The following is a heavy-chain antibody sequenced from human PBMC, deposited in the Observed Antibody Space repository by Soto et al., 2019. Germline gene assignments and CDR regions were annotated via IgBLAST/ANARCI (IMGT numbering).Heavy chain of an antibody. D-gene: IGHD6-13*01. CDR2: IYYSGST. CDR3: ASGAAAGPYYYYGMDV. V-gene: IGHV4-59*01. Sequence: SETLSLTCTVSGGSISSYYWSWIRQPPGKGLEWIGYIYYSGSTNYNPSLKSRVTISVDTSKNQFSLKLSSVTAADTAVYYCASGAAAGPYYYYGMDVWGQGTTVTAP. J-gene: IGHJ6*02. CDR1: GGSISSYY.